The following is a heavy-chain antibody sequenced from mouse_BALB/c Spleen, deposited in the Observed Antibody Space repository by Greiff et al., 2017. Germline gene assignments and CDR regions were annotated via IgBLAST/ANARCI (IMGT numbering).Heavy chain of an antibody. Sequence: LVESGAELVRPGVSVKISCKGSGYTFTDYAMHWVKQSHAKSLEWIGVISTYYGNTNYNQKFKGKATMTVDKSSSTAYMELARLTSEDSAIYYCARSYYRYEGYFDYWGQGTTLTVSS. J-gene: IGHJ2*01. CDR1: GYTFTDYA. V-gene: IGHV1S137*01. CDR3: ARSYYRYEGYFDY. CDR2: ISTYYGNT. D-gene: IGHD2-14*01.